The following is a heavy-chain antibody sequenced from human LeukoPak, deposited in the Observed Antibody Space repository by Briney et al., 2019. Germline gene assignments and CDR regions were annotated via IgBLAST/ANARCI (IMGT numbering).Heavy chain of an antibody. D-gene: IGHD1-26*01. V-gene: IGHV1-2*02. Sequence: ASVKLSCKSSGYTFTGYYMHWVRRAPGQGLEWMGWINPNSGVTNYAQKFQGRVTMTRDTSISTAYMELSRLRSDDTAVFYCARMGADTGFDYWGQGTLVTVSS. CDR2: INPNSGVT. J-gene: IGHJ4*02. CDR1: GYTFTGYY. CDR3: ARMGADTGFDY.